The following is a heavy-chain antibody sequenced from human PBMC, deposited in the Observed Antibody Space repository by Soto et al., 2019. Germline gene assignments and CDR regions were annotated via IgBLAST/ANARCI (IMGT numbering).Heavy chain of an antibody. V-gene: IGHV3-30*18. CDR2: ISYAGDYQ. Sequence: QVQLVESGGGVVQPGRSLRLSCAASGFTFSSYGMHWVRQAPGKGLEWVAVISYAGDYQYYADSVKGRFTLSRDNSKNTLYLQMNTLRPEDTAVYFCAKSRGGSSWYEGDSWGQGTLVTVSS. CDR1: GFTFSSYG. D-gene: IGHD6-13*01. CDR3: AKSRGGSSWYEGDS. J-gene: IGHJ4*02.